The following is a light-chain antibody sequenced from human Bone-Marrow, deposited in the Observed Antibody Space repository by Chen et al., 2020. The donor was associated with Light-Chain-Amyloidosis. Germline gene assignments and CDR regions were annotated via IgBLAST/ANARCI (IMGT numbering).Light chain of an antibody. Sequence: QSALTQPASVSGAPGQSITISCTGTSTDVGSYNLVSWYQHQPGKAPKLIIFDVTRLPSGISIRFSGSKPGNTASLTISGLQPEDEAIYYCSSNAGSEMLWVFGGGTKLTVL. CDR3: SSNAGSEMLWV. J-gene: IGLJ3*02. V-gene: IGLV2-23*02. CDR1: STDVGSYNL. CDR2: DVT.